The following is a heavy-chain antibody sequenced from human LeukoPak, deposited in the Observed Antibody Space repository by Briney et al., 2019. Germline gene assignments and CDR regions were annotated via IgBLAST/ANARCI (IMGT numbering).Heavy chain of an antibody. D-gene: IGHD3-3*01. CDR1: GYTFTSYA. V-gene: IGHV1-18*01. Sequence: ASVKVSCKASGYTFTSYAISWVRQAPGQGLEWMGRIIPILGIANYAQKLQGRVTMTTDTSTSTAYMELRSLRSDDTAVYYCARDLDDFWSGPFDYWGQGTLVTVSS. CDR3: ARDLDDFWSGPFDY. J-gene: IGHJ4*02. CDR2: IIPILGIA.